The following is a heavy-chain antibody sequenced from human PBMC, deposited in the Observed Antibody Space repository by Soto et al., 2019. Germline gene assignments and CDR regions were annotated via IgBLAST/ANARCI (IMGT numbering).Heavy chain of an antibody. CDR2: VSYDGSNK. V-gene: IGHV3-30-3*01. D-gene: IGHD5-18*01. CDR1: GFSFKSYA. Sequence: WGSLRLSCAASGFSFKSYAIHFFRHSPFKWLEWVGVVSYDGSNKFYADSVKGRFTISRDDCKNTVFLQMNSLRVEDTAVFYCARDRPGGYGYSWDDFLYYYGMDVWGQGTTVTVSS. CDR3: ARDRPGGYGYSWDDFLYYYGMDV. J-gene: IGHJ6*02.